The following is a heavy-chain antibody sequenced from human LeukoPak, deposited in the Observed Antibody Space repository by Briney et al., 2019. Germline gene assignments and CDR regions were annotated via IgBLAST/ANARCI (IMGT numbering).Heavy chain of an antibody. D-gene: IGHD3-9*01. CDR2: ISSDGTTT. Sequence: PGGSLRLSCAASGFTLSKYWMHWVRQAPGKGLAWVSRISSDGTTTAYADSVKGRFTISRDSAKNMLYLQMNSLRVDDTAMYYCASPGDNYAILGLDYWGQGTLVTVPS. V-gene: IGHV3-74*01. CDR1: GFTLSKYW. CDR3: ASPGDNYAILGLDY. J-gene: IGHJ4*02.